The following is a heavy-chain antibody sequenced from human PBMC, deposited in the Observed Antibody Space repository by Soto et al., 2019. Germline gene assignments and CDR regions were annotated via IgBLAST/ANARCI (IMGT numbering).Heavy chain of an antibody. CDR1: GFTFSSYA. D-gene: IGHD4-17*01. J-gene: IGHJ6*02. Sequence: QVQLVESGGGVVQPGRSLRLSCEASGFTFSSYAMHWVRQAPGKGLEWVAVISYDGSNKYYADSETGRFTISRDNSKKPPYMEMSSLRAEDTAVYYWGGEQAVYYYDGMDVWGQGTTVTVSS. V-gene: IGHV3-30-3*01. CDR2: ISYDGSNK. CDR3: GGEQAVYYYDGMDV.